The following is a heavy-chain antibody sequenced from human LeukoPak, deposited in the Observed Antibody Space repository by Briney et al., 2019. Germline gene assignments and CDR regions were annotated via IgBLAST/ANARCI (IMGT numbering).Heavy chain of an antibody. D-gene: IGHD3-3*02. CDR1: GFTFSNVW. Sequence: GGSLRLSCAASGFTFSNVWMSWVRQAPGKGLEWVGRVKRKTDGGTTDYAAPVKGRFTISRDDSKNTLYLQMNSLRAEDTAVYYCAKDGHFWSGYEDYYYYMDVWGKGTTVTVSS. V-gene: IGHV3-15*01. J-gene: IGHJ6*03. CDR2: VKRKTDGGTT. CDR3: AKDGHFWSGYEDYYYYMDV.